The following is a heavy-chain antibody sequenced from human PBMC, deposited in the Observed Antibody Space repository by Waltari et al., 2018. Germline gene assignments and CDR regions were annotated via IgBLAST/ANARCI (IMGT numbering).Heavy chain of an antibody. V-gene: IGHV1-18*01. D-gene: IGHD3-22*01. Sequence: QVQLVQSGAEVKKPGASVKVSCKASSYPFSDYGISWVRQAPGQGLEWMGWISGNNGHTNHAEKFQGRLIMTEDTSTTTVYMELTDLTSDDTAVYYCARERHRLMEEGYLMALDPWGQGTLVTVSS. CDR2: ISGNNGHT. J-gene: IGHJ5*02. CDR1: SYPFSDYG. CDR3: ARERHRLMEEGYLMALDP.